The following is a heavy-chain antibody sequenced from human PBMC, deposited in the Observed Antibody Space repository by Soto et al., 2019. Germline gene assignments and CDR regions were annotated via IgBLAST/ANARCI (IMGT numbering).Heavy chain of an antibody. CDR3: ARDTGPNGYNYFFFGMDV. D-gene: IGHD5-18*01. CDR2: ISYDGSDK. CDR1: GFTFSNYA. Sequence: GGSLRLSCAASGFTFSNYAMHWVRQAPGKGLEWVAVISYDGSDKYNANSVKGRFTISRDNSKNTLYLQMNSLRAEDTAVYYCARDTGPNGYNYFFFGMDVWGQGTTVTVSS. V-gene: IGHV3-30-3*01. J-gene: IGHJ6*02.